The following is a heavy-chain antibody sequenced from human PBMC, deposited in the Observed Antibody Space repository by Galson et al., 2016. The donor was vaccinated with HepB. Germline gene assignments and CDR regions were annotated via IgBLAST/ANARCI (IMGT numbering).Heavy chain of an antibody. CDR1: GFAFGDFA. D-gene: IGHD6-19*01. V-gene: IGHV3-30*04. CDR2: TSCDGDIK. CDR3: AREIAVDNKIAGTDS. Sequence: SLRLSCAASGFAFGDFAIHWVRQAPGKGLAWVAVTSCDGDIKYYADSVKGRFTISRDNSRNMVFLQMNSLRPEDSAAYYCAREIAVDNKIAGTDSWGQGTLVTVSS. J-gene: IGHJ5*01.